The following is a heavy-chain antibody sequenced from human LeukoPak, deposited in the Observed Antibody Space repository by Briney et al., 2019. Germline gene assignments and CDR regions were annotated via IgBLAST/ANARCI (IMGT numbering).Heavy chain of an antibody. Sequence: GASVKVSCKASGYTFTSYDINWVRQATGQRRKWMGWMNPNSGNTGYAQKSQGRVTTTRHTAISTAYMELSGLRSEDTAVYYCASPSAQIPHSSGYYNAWGQGTLVTVSS. D-gene: IGHD3-22*01. CDR2: MNPNSGNT. CDR1: GYTFTSYD. CDR3: ASPSAQIPHSSGYYNA. V-gene: IGHV1-8*01. J-gene: IGHJ5*02.